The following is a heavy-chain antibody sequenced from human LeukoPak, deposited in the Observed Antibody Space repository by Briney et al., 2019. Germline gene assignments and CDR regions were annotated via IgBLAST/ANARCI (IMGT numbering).Heavy chain of an antibody. CDR1: GGSISSSSYY. J-gene: IGHJ4*02. CDR2: IYYSGST. CDR3: AIPPRGYGSGSSDY. V-gene: IGHV4-39*07. Sequence: SETLSLTCIVSGGSISSSSYYWGWIRQPPGKGLEWIGSIYYSGSTYYNPSLKSRVTISVDTSKNQFSLKLSSVTAADTAVYYCAIPPRGYGSGSSDYWGQGTLVTVSS. D-gene: IGHD3-10*01.